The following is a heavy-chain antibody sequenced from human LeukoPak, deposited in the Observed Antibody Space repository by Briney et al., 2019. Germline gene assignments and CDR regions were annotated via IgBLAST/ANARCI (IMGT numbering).Heavy chain of an antibody. Sequence: PSETLSLTCAVYGGAFSGYHWTWIRQPPGKGLEWIGEINHSGSPNHTPSLKSRITISMDMSKNQFSLKVNSVTAPDTAVYFCARSPSFLIKTRGWFDSWGQGTLVTVSS. CDR2: INHSGSP. CDR1: GGAFSGYH. D-gene: IGHD3-10*01. CDR3: ARSPSFLIKTRGWFDS. V-gene: IGHV4-34*01. J-gene: IGHJ5*01.